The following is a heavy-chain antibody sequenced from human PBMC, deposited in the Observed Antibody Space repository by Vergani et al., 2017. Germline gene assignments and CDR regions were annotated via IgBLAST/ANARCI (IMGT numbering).Heavy chain of an antibody. CDR1: GGSISSGSYY. J-gene: IGHJ4*02. V-gene: IGHV4-61*02. CDR3: AREGPDFGRIAVAGTALDY. CDR2: IYTSGST. Sequence: QVQLQESGPGLVKPSQTLSLTCTVSGGSISSGSYYWSWIRQPAGKGLEWIGRIYTSGSTNYNPSLKSRVTISVDTSKNQFSLKLSSVTAADTAVYYCAREGPDFGRIAVAGTALDYWGQGTLVTVSS. D-gene: IGHD6-19*01.